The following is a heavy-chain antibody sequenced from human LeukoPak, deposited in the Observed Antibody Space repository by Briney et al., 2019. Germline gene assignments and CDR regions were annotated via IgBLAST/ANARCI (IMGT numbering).Heavy chain of an antibody. D-gene: IGHD3-22*01. J-gene: IGHJ4*02. CDR2: ISSSDSNI. CDR3: ARDRPVGPYYYDSIGYIY. Sequence: AGSLKLSCAASGFTFSSYEMHWVRHPPGKGMGWVSYISSSDSNIYYSDSVKGRFTISRDNAKHSLYLQMNRLRAEDTAVYYCARDRPVGPYYYDSIGYIYWGQGTLVTVSS. CDR1: GFTFSSYE. V-gene: IGHV3-48*03.